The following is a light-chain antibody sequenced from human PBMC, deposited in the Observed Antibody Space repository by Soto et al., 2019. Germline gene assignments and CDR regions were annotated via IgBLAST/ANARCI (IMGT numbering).Light chain of an antibody. CDR3: QQYDTYPWT. CDR1: QRMSAW. Sequence: DFQMTQSPTTLSASVGDRVIITCRASQRMSAWLAWYQQKPGIAPKLLIYDASSLEDGVPSRFSGSGSGTDFTLTINSLQPDDFATYYCQQYDTYPWTFGQGTKVEIK. J-gene: IGKJ1*01. V-gene: IGKV1-5*01. CDR2: DAS.